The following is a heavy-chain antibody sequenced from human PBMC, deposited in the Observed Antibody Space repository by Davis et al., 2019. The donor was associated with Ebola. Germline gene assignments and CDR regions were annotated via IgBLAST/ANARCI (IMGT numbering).Heavy chain of an antibody. CDR2: INHSGST. Sequence: MPSETLSLTCAVYGSAFGRYYWSWLRQPPGKGLEWIGEINHSGSTNYNPSLKSRITISVHTSKNQFSLKLSSVTAADTAVYYCARGPAGWYPKYFQNWAQGSLVTASS. CDR1: GSAFGRYY. D-gene: IGHD2-15*01. V-gene: IGHV4-34*01. CDR3: ARGPAGWYPKYFQN. J-gene: IGHJ1*01.